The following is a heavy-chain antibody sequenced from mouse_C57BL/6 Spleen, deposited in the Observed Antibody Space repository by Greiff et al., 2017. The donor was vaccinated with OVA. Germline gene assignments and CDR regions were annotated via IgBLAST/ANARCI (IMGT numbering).Heavy chain of an antibody. CDR2: ISYDGSN. CDR3: ARGDYGNYPYAMDY. Sequence: VQLQQSGPGLVKPSQSLSLTCSVTGYSITSGYYWNWIRQFPGNKLEWMGYISYDGSNNYNPSLKNRISITRDTSKNQFFLKLNSVTTEDTATYYCARGDYGNYPYAMDYWGQGTSVTVSS. D-gene: IGHD2-1*01. J-gene: IGHJ4*01. V-gene: IGHV3-6*01. CDR1: GYSITSGYY.